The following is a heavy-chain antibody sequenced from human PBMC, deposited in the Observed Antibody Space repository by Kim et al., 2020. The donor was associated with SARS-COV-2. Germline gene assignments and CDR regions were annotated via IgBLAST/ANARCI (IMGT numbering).Heavy chain of an antibody. Sequence: GESLKISCKGSGYSFTSYWIGWVRQMPGKGLEWMGIIYPGDSDTRYSPSFQGQVTISADKSISTAYLQWSSLKASDTAMYYCARLQSSWYNYYGMDVWGQGTTVTVSS. V-gene: IGHV5-51*01. D-gene: IGHD6-13*01. CDR2: IYPGDSDT. CDR3: ARLQSSWYNYYGMDV. CDR1: GYSFTSYW. J-gene: IGHJ6*02.